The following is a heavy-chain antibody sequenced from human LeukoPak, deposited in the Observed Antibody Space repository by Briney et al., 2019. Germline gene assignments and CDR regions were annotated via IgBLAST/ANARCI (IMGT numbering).Heavy chain of an antibody. CDR3: AKDRLGAILYFDY. Sequence: GGSLRLSCASSGFTFSNYAMHWVRQAPGKGLEWVAVIFYDGSIGYYADSVKGRFTISRDNSKNTLYMQMNSLRAGDTAVYYCAKDRLGAILYFDYWGQGTLVTVSS. V-gene: IGHV3-30*04. CDR2: IFYDGSIG. J-gene: IGHJ4*02. D-gene: IGHD1-26*01. CDR1: GFTFSNYA.